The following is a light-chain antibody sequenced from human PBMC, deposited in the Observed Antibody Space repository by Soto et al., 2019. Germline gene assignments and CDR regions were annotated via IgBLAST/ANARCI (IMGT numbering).Light chain of an antibody. CDR2: VAS. CDR3: PQSYGTPIT. V-gene: IGKV1-39*01. Sequence: DVQTAQSPSSLSASVADRFTITCRASQSIIRYLNWYQQKPGKAPNLLIYVASSLQSEVPSRFSGSRSGTDFTLTITSLQPEDFATYYCPQSYGTPITFGQGTRLEIK. J-gene: IGKJ5*01. CDR1: QSIIRY.